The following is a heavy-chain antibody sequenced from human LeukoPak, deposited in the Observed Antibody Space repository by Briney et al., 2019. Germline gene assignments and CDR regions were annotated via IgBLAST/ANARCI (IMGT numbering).Heavy chain of an antibody. J-gene: IGHJ4*02. CDR2: FDPEDGET. Sequence: ASVKVSCKVSGYTLTELSMHWVRQAPGKGLEWMGGFDPEDGETIYAQKFQGRVTMTEDTSTDTAYMELSSLRSEDTAVYYCATGGYYDSSGGSDDYWGQGTLVTVSS. CDR3: ATGGYYDSSGGSDDY. V-gene: IGHV1-24*01. CDR1: GYTLTELS. D-gene: IGHD3-22*01.